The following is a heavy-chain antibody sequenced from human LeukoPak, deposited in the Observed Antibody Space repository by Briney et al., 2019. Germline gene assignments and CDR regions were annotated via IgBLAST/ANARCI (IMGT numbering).Heavy chain of an antibody. Sequence: GGSLRLSCAASGITFSSYAMSWVRQAPGKGLERVSGISGSGGSTYYAESVKGRFTISRDNSKNTLYLQMSSLRAEDTAVYYCAKDFGYYDSSGLLDYWGQGTLVTVSS. CDR3: AKDFGYYDSSGLLDY. V-gene: IGHV3-23*01. CDR2: ISGSGGST. D-gene: IGHD3-22*01. CDR1: GITFSSYA. J-gene: IGHJ4*02.